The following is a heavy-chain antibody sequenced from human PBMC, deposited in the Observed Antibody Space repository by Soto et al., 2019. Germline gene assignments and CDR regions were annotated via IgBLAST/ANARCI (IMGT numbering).Heavy chain of an antibody. CDR3: ARHEDCYGGPCSTGRWFDP. Sequence: ETLSLTCAVYGGSFSGYYWSWIRQPPGKGLEWIGEINHSGSTNYNPSLKSRVTISVDTSKNQFSLKLNSVTAADTAVYYCARHEDCYGGPCSTGRWFDPWGQGTMVTVSS. D-gene: IGHD2-15*01. V-gene: IGHV4-34*01. CDR1: GGSFSGYY. CDR2: INHSGST. J-gene: IGHJ5*02.